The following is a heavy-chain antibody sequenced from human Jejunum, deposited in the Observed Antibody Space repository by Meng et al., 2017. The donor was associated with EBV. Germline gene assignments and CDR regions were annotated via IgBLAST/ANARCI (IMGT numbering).Heavy chain of an antibody. J-gene: IGHJ5*02. CDR1: GFTFTNYD. V-gene: IGHV1-8*01. Sequence: VQCGQSGAEVKKPGASVKVICKASGFTFTNYDINWVRQASGQGLEWMGWMNPSNGKTGYAQKFQGRVTMTRDASTSTAYMELSSLRSDDTAVYFCARGAQPIDLWGQGTLVTVSS. D-gene: IGHD3-3*01. CDR2: MNPSNGKT. CDR3: ARGAQPIDL.